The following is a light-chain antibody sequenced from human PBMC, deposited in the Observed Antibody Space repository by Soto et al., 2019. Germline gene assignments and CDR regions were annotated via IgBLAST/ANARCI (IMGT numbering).Light chain of an antibody. CDR3: RSYAGSSTSYV. V-gene: IGLV2-23*01. CDR2: EGS. J-gene: IGLJ1*01. Sequence: QSVLPQPASVSGSPGQSITISCTGTSSDVGSYNLVSWYQQHPGKAPKLMIYEGSKRPSGVSNRFSGSKSGNTASLTISGLQAEDEADYYCRSYAGSSTSYVFGNGTKVTVL. CDR1: SSDVGSYNL.